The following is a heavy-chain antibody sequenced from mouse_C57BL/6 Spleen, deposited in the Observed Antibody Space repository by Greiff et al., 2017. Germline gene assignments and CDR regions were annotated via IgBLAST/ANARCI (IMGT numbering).Heavy chain of an antibody. D-gene: IGHD1-1*01. CDR2: IRNKANGYTT. CDR3: ARSSYGGWYFDV. CDR1: GFTFTDYY. J-gene: IGHJ1*03. Sequence: EVKVVESGGGLVQPGGSLSLSCAASGFTFTDYYMSWVRQPPGKALEWLGFIRNKANGYTTEYSASVKGRFTISRDNSQSILYLQMNALRAEDSATYYCARSSYGGWYFDVWGTGTTVTVSS. V-gene: IGHV7-3*01.